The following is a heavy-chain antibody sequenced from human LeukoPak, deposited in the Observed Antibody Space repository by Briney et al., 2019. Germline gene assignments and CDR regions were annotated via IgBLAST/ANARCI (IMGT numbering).Heavy chain of an antibody. CDR2: INAGNGNT. CDR1: GYTFTSYA. Sequence: ASVKVSCKASGYTFTSYAMHSVRQAPGQRLEWMGWINAGNGNTKYSQKFQGRVTITRDTSASTAYMELSSLRSEDTAVYYCARVAFGSSYWYFDLWGRGTLVTVSS. CDR3: ARVAFGSSYWYFDL. V-gene: IGHV1-3*01. J-gene: IGHJ2*01. D-gene: IGHD6-13*01.